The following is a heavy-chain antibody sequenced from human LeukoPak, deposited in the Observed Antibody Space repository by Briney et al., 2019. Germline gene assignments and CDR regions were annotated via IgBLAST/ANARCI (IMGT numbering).Heavy chain of an antibody. V-gene: IGHV4-61*02. CDR3: ARSPRILARYFDY. CDR1: GGSISSGSYY. D-gene: IGHD3-3*02. Sequence: SESVSLTCTVSGGSISSGSYYWSWIRQPAGKGLEWIGRIYTSGSTNYNPSLKSRVTISVDTSKNQFSLKLSSVTAADTAVYYCARSPRILARYFDYWGQGTLVTVSS. CDR2: IYTSGST. J-gene: IGHJ4*02.